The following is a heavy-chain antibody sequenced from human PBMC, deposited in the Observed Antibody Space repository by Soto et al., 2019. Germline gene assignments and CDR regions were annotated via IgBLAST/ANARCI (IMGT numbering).Heavy chain of an antibody. CDR1: GGSISSYY. D-gene: IGHD3-9*01. CDR2: IYYSGST. J-gene: IGHJ3*02. V-gene: IGHV4-59*01. Sequence: QVQLQESGPGLVKPSETLSLTCTVSGGSISSYYWSWIRQHPGKGLEWIGYIYYSGSTNYNPSLKSRVTISVDTSKNQFSLKLSSVTAADTAVYYCARADYDILTGLGAFDIWGQGTMVTVSS. CDR3: ARADYDILTGLGAFDI.